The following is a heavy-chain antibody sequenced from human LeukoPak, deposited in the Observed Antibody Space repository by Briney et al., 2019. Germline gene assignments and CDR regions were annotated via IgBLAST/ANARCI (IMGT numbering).Heavy chain of an antibody. CDR2: ISGSGGST. CDR3: AKNGGGSPYSGVDG. J-gene: IGHJ6*02. CDR1: GFTFRNYA. D-gene: IGHD2-15*01. Sequence: GGSLRLSCATSGFTFRNYAMSWVRQAPGKGLEWVSGISGSGGSTYYADSVKDRFTISRDNSKNTLYVQMSSLRVEDTAVYYCAKNGGGSPYSGVDGWGQGTTVTVSS. V-gene: IGHV3-23*01.